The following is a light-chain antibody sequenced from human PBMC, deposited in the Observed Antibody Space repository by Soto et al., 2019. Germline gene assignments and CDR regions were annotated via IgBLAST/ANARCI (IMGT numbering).Light chain of an antibody. CDR1: QSVSSN. V-gene: IGKV3-15*01. CDR2: GAS. CDR3: QQYNNWPPWT. Sequence: IVMTQSPATLSVSPGERATRSCSASQSVSSNLAWYQQKPVQAPRLLTYGASTRATGIPARFSGSGSGTEFTLTISSLPSEDFAVYYWQQYNNWPPWTFGQGTKVEIK. J-gene: IGKJ1*01.